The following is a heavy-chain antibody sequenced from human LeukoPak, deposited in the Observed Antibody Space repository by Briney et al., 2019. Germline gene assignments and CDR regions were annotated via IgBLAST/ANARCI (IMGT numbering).Heavy chain of an antibody. V-gene: IGHV3-23*01. J-gene: IGHJ4*02. CDR1: GFTFSSYA. CDR3: AKLPYYDSSGYYYVGIDY. CDR2: ISGSGGST. D-gene: IGHD3-22*01. Sequence: GGSLRLSCAASGFTFSSYAMSWVRQAPGKGLECVSAISGSGGSTYYADSVKGRFTISRDNSKNTLYLQMNSLRAEDTAVYYCAKLPYYDSSGYYYVGIDYWGQGTLVTVSS.